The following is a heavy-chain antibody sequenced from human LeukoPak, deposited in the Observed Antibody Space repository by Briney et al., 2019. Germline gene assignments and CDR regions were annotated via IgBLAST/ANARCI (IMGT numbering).Heavy chain of an antibody. Sequence: SETLSLTCAVYGGSFSGYYWSWIRQPPGKGLEWIGEINHSGSTNYNPSLKSRVTISVDTSKNQFSLKLSSVTAADTAVYYCASRSSSWKRGIDYWGQGTLVTVSS. CDR2: INHSGST. D-gene: IGHD6-13*01. V-gene: IGHV4-34*01. CDR3: ASRSSSWKRGIDY. J-gene: IGHJ4*02. CDR1: GGSFSGYY.